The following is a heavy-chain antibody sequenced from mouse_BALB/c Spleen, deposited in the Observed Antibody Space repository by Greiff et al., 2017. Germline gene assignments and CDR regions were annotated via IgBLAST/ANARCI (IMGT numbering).Heavy chain of an antibody. CDR1: GFTFSSFG. Sequence: EVQGVESGGGLVQPGGSRKLSCAASGFTFSSFGMHWVRQAPEKGLEWVAYISSGSSTIYYEDTVKGRFTISRDNPKNTLFLQMTSLRSEDTAMYYCARQYYYAMDYWGQGTSVTVSS. V-gene: IGHV5-17*02. J-gene: IGHJ4*01. CDR2: ISSGSSTI. CDR3: ARQYYYAMDY.